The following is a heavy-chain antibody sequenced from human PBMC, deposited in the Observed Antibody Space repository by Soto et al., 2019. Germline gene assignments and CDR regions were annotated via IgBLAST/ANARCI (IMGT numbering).Heavy chain of an antibody. D-gene: IGHD3-10*01. CDR3: AKVRSTMVRGVIHY. Sequence: EVQLLESGGGLVQPGGSLRLSCAASGFTFSSYAMSWVRQAPGKGLEWVSAISGTGDSTYYADSVEGRFTISRDNSKNTLYLQKNSVRAEDTAVYYCAKVRSTMVRGVIHYWGPGTLVTVSS. V-gene: IGHV3-23*01. CDR1: GFTFSSYA. CDR2: ISGTGDST. J-gene: IGHJ4*02.